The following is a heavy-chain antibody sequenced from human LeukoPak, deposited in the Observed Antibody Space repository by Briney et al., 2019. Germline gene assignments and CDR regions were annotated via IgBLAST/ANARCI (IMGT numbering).Heavy chain of an antibody. CDR2: IYPGDSDT. Sequence: GESLKISCKGSGYSFTSYWIGWVRHMPGKGLEWMGIIYPGDSDTRYSPSFQGQVTISADKSISTAYLQWSSLKASDTAMYYCARYIAAAGTAFDYWGQGTLVTVSS. CDR1: GYSFTSYW. V-gene: IGHV5-51*01. CDR3: ARYIAAAGTAFDY. J-gene: IGHJ4*02. D-gene: IGHD6-13*01.